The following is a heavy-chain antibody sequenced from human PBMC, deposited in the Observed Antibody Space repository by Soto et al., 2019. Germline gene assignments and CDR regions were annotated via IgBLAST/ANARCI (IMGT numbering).Heavy chain of an antibody. D-gene: IGHD3-16*01. CDR3: AHIPNYYQYDWFDP. V-gene: IGHV2-5*02. Sequence: QITLKESGPTLVKPTQTLTLTCTFSGFSLTTRGVGVGWIRQPPGKALECLALIYWDDDKRYSPSLHSGLSITKDTSKNQVVLTMTNVDPVDTATYYCAHIPNYYQYDWFDPWGQGTLVSVSS. CDR1: GFSLTTRGVG. CDR2: IYWDDDK. J-gene: IGHJ5*02.